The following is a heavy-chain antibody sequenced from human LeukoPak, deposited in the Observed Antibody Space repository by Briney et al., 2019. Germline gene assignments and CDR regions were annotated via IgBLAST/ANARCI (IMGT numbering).Heavy chain of an antibody. CDR2: VRYDGSQK. CDR1: GFTFSNYG. J-gene: IGHJ4*02. V-gene: IGHV3-30*02. D-gene: IGHD5-18*01. CDR3: TRHLSGVTGYTYGRGIDY. Sequence: GESLRLSCAASGFTFSNYGIHWVRQAPGKGLEWVAFVRYDGSQKNYADSVRGRFTISRDNSKNTLYLQMNSLRAEDTAVYYCTRHLSGVTGYTYGRGIDYWGQGTLVTVSS.